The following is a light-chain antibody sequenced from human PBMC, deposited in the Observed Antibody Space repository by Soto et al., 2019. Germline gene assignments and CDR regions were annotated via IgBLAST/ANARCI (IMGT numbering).Light chain of an antibody. CDR1: SSNIGSNT. CDR2: SNN. Sequence: QLVLTQPPSASGTPGQRVTISCSGSSSNIGSNTVNWYQQLPGTAPKLLIYSNNQRPSGVPDRLSGSKPGTSASLAISGLQSEDGADCYCAAWDDSLNGWVCGGGTKLTVL. CDR3: AAWDDSLNGWV. V-gene: IGLV1-44*01. J-gene: IGLJ3*02.